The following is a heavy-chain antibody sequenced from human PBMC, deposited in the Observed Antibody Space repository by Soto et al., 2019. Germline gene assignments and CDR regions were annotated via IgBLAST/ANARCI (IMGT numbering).Heavy chain of an antibody. Sequence: PGGSLRLSCAASGFTFSSYEMNWVRQAPGKGLEWVSYISSSGSTIYYADSVKGRFTISRDNAKNSLYLQMNSLRAEDTAVYYCAREGYSYGYFDYWGQGTLVTVSS. CDR1: GFTFSSYE. CDR3: AREGYSYGYFDY. CDR2: ISSSGSTI. J-gene: IGHJ4*02. V-gene: IGHV3-48*03. D-gene: IGHD5-18*01.